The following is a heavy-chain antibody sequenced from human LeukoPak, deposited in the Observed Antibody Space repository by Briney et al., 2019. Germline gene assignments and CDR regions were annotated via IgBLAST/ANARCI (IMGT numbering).Heavy chain of an antibody. CDR3: ARARRRLQFPYYFDY. Sequence: SETLSLTCTVSGGSISYYYWSWIRQPPGKGLEWIGEINHSGSTNYNPSLKSRVTISVDTSKNQFSLKLSSVTAADTAVYYCARARRRLQFPYYFDYWGQGTLVTVSS. CDR1: GGSISYYY. D-gene: IGHD5-24*01. CDR2: INHSGST. V-gene: IGHV4-34*01. J-gene: IGHJ4*02.